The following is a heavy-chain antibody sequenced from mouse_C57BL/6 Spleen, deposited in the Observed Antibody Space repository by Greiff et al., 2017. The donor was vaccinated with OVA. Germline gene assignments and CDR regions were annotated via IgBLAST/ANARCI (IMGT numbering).Heavy chain of an antibody. Sequence: QVQLQQSGPELVKPGASVKISCKASGYAFSSSWMNWVKQRPGKGLEWIGRIYPGDGDTNYNGKFKGKATLTADKSSSTAYMQLSSRTSEDSAVYFCASRDSFAYWGQGTLVTVSA. CDR1: GYAFSSSW. V-gene: IGHV1-82*01. J-gene: IGHJ3*01. CDR3: ASRDSFAY. CDR2: IYPGDGDT.